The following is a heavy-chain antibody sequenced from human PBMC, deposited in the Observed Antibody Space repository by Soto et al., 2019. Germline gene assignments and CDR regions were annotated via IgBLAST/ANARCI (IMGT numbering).Heavy chain of an antibody. D-gene: IGHD3-10*01. V-gene: IGHV3-30*03. CDR2: MSYDGSDT. Sequence: QVQLVESGGGVVQPGRSLRLSCVGAGFIFSNNGMHWFRQTPGKGPEWVAFMSYDGSDTFYSDYVKRRFTISTDTSTNALFLHMRNLRAEDTAMYYCTIVRVADSALDHWGQGTLVTVSS. CDR1: GFIFSNNG. J-gene: IGHJ4*02. CDR3: TIVRVADSALDH.